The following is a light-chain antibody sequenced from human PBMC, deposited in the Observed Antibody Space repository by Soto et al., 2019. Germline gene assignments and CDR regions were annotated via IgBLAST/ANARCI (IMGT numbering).Light chain of an antibody. CDR2: GAS. Sequence: EIVLTQSPGTLSLSPGERATLPCRASQSISSSYLAWYQQKPGQAPRLLIYGASTRAPGIPDRFSGSGSGTDFTLTISSLQPDDFATYYCQQYNSYSIAFGQGTKLEIK. CDR1: QSISSSY. CDR3: QQYNSYSIA. J-gene: IGKJ2*01. V-gene: IGKV3-20*01.